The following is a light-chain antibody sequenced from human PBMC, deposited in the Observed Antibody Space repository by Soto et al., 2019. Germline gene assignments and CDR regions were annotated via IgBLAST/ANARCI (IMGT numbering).Light chain of an antibody. CDR3: QRYNSYSEA. V-gene: IGKV1-5*03. J-gene: IGKJ1*01. CDR2: KAS. Sequence: DIQMTQSPSTLSASVGDRVTITCRASQTISSWLAWYQQKPGKAPKLLIYKASTLKSGVPSRFSGSGSGTEFTLTISSLQPDDFATYYCQRYNSYSEAFGQGT. CDR1: QTISSW.